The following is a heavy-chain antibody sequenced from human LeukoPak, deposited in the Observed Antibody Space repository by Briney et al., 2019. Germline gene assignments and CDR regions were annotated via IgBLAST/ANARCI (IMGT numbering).Heavy chain of an antibody. Sequence: PSETLSLTCTVSGGSISSYYWSWIRQPPGKGLEWIGYIYYSGSTNYNPSLKSRVTISVDTSKNQFSLKLSSVTAADTAVYYCARVLSRGYSSSWYSASRGHDAFDIWGQGTMVTVSS. J-gene: IGHJ3*02. D-gene: IGHD6-13*01. CDR2: IYYSGST. CDR1: GGSISSYY. V-gene: IGHV4-59*01. CDR3: ARVLSRGYSSSWYSASRGHDAFDI.